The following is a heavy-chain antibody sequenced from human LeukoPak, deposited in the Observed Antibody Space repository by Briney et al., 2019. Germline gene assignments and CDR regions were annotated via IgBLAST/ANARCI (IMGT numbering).Heavy chain of an antibody. V-gene: IGHV3-53*01. CDR2: IYSGGST. D-gene: IGHD6-19*01. CDR3: ARGSVSGWYGDYYYYYGMDV. J-gene: IGHJ6*02. Sequence: GGSLRLSCAASGFTVSSNYMSWVRQAPRKGLEWVSVIYSGGSTYYADSVKGRFTISRDNSKNTLYLQMNSLRAEDTAVYYCARGSVSGWYGDYYYYYGMDVWGQGTTVTVSS. CDR1: GFTVSSNY.